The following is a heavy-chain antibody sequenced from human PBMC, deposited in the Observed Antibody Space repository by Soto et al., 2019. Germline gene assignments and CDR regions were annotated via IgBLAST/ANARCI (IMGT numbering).Heavy chain of an antibody. CDR1: VGSFSSSS. V-gene: IGHV4-4*07. D-gene: IGHD2-15*01. CDR2: IYPRGNT. CDR3: AREEVGYCSGGRCYYYVMDV. Sequence: QVQLQESGPGLVKPSETLSLTCTVSVGSFSSSSGSWFRQPAGKGLEWIGRIYPRGNTNYNPSLKSRVTMSVDTSKNQFSLKLSSVTAADTAVYYCAREEVGYCSGGRCYYYVMDVWGQGTTVTVSS. J-gene: IGHJ6*02.